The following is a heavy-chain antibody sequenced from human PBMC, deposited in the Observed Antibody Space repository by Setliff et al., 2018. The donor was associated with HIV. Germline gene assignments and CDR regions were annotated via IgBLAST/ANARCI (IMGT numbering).Heavy chain of an antibody. V-gene: IGHV4-59*11. Sequence: PSETLSLTCTVSGGSISSHYWSWIRQPPGKGLEWIGNIYYSGSTNYNPSLKSRVTISVDTSKNQFSLKLSSVTAADTAVYYCARDRLCSSTSCYSGGDYMDVWGKGTTVTVSS. CDR3: ARDRLCSSTSCYSGGDYMDV. CDR2: IYYSGST. D-gene: IGHD2-2*02. CDR1: GGSISSHY. J-gene: IGHJ6*03.